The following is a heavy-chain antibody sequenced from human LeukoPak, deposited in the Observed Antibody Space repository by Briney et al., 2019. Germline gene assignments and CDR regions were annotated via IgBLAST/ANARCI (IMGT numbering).Heavy chain of an antibody. CDR2: IRSSSSYI. V-gene: IGHV3-21*01. Sequence: MSGGSLRLSCAASGFIFSNYSMNWVRQAPGKGLEWVSSIRSSSSYIYYADSVMGRFTISRDNAKNSLSLQMNSLRAEDTAVYYCARGSHTDYWGQGTLVTVSS. J-gene: IGHJ4*02. CDR3: ARGSHTDY. CDR1: GFIFSNYS. D-gene: IGHD3-10*01.